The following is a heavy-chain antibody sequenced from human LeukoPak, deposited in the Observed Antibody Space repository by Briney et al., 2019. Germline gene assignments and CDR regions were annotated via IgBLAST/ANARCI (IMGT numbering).Heavy chain of an antibody. Sequence: GRALRLSCASSGFTLSTYAMHWVRQAPGRGLEWVALISFDGSEKDYADSVKGRFTVSRDRSTLFLQMNSLRTEDTAAYYCARDLTSTGWWTNAFDVWGQGTMVAVSS. D-gene: IGHD6-19*01. CDR2: ISFDGSEK. CDR1: GFTLSTYA. J-gene: IGHJ3*01. CDR3: ARDLTSTGWWTNAFDV. V-gene: IGHV3-30*04.